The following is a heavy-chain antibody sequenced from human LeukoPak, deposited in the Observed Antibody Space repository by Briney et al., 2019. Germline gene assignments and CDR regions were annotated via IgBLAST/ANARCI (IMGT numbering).Heavy chain of an antibody. CDR2: ISYDGSNK. CDR1: GFTFSSYA. D-gene: IGHD3-22*01. V-gene: IGHV3-30-3*01. J-gene: IGHJ4*02. Sequence: GSLRLSCAASGFTFSSYAMHWVRQAPGKGLEWVAVISYDGSNKYYADSVKGRFTISRDNSKNTLYLQMNGLRAEDTAVYYCARGYYDSSGYYYDPLFDYWGQGTLVTVSS. CDR3: ARGYYDSSGYYYDPLFDY.